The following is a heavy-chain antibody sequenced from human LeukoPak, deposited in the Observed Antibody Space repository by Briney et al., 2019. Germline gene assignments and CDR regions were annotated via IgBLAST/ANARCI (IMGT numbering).Heavy chain of an antibody. CDR1: GYTFTGYY. Sequence: GASVKVSCKASGYTFTGYYMHWVRQAPRQGLEWMGWINPNSGDTNYAQKFQGRVTMTRDTSISTAYIELSRLTSDDTAVYYCARVYYYDSSGGDYWGQGTLVTVSS. D-gene: IGHD3-22*01. J-gene: IGHJ4*02. V-gene: IGHV1-2*02. CDR2: INPNSGDT. CDR3: ARVYYYDSSGGDY.